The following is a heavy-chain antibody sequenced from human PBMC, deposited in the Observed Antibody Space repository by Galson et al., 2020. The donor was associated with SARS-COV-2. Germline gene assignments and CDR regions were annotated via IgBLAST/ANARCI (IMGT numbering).Heavy chain of an antibody. CDR1: GFTCSRDA. CDR3: AKDRGNDYGDQLDF. V-gene: IGHV3-23*01. Sequence: SPKTSCAPSGFTCSRDAMAWVRPAPWKGLEWVSGISGGGGSTYYADSVKGRFTISRDISQNTVYLQMSSLRAEDTAVYYCAKDRGNDYGDQLDFWGQGTQVTVSS. J-gene: IGHJ4*02. D-gene: IGHD4-17*01. CDR2: ISGGGGST.